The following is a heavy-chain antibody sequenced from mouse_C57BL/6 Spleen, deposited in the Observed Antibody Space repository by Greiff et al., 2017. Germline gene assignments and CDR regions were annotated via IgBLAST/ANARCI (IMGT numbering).Heavy chain of an antibody. V-gene: IGHV1-64*01. CDR3: ARRGSSYGRAMDY. D-gene: IGHD1-1*01. Sequence: QVQLQQPGAELVKPGASVKLSCKASGYTFTSYWMHWVKQRPGQGLEWIGMIHPNSGSTNYNEKFKSKATLTVDKSSSTAYMQLSSLTSEDSAVYYCARRGSSYGRAMDYWGQGTSVTVSS. CDR2: IHPNSGST. CDR1: GYTFTSYW. J-gene: IGHJ4*01.